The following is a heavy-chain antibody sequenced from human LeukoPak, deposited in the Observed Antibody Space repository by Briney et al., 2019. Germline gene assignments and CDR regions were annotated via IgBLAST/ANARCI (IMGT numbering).Heavy chain of an antibody. J-gene: IGHJ6*02. CDR3: ARGGTVPAAYTIWLYYYYGMDV. V-gene: IGHV1-8*01. Sequence: ASVKVSCKASGYTFTSYDINWVRQATGQGLEWMGWMNPNSGNTGYAQKFQGRVTMTRNTSISTAYMELSSLRSEDTAVYYCARGGTVPAAYTIWLYYYYGMDVWGQGTTVTASS. D-gene: IGHD2-2*01. CDR1: GYTFTSYD. CDR2: MNPNSGNT.